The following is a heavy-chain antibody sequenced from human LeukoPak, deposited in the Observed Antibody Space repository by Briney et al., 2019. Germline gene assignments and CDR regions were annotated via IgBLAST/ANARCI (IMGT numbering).Heavy chain of an antibody. CDR1: GFTFSSYG. D-gene: IGHD2-21*02. V-gene: IGHV3-23*01. J-gene: IGHJ3*02. CDR3: AKGGHIVVVTAISDALDI. CDR2: ISGSGGST. Sequence: PGGTLRLSCAASGFTFSSYGMSWVRQAPRKGLESVSSISGSGGSTYYADSVKGRFTISRDNSKNTLYLQMNSLRAEDTAVYYCAKGGHIVVVTAISDALDIWGQGTMVTVSS.